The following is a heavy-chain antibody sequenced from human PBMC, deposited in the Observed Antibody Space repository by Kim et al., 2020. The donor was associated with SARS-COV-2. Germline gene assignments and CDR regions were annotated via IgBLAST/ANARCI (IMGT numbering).Heavy chain of an antibody. V-gene: IGHV3-21*01. CDR3: AREDVEMATEHLVYYYGMDV. J-gene: IGHJ6*02. CDR1: GFTFSSYS. D-gene: IGHD5-12*01. CDR2: ISSSSSYI. Sequence: GGSLRLSCAASGFTFSSYSMNWVRQAPGKGLEWVSSISSSSSYIYYADSVKGRFTISRDNAKNSLYLQMNSLRAEDTAVYYCAREDVEMATEHLVYYYGMDVWGQGTTVTVSS.